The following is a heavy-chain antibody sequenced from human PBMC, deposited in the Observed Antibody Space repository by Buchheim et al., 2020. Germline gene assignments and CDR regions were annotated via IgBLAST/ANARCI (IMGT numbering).Heavy chain of an antibody. V-gene: IGHV4-34*01. Sequence: QVQLQQWGAGLLKPSETLSLTCAVYGGSFSGYYWSWIRQPPGKGLEWIGEINHSGSTNYNPSLKSRVTTSVDTSKNQFSLKLSSVTAADTAVYYCARWYTRDWYFDLWGRGTL. J-gene: IGHJ2*01. CDR1: GGSFSGYY. CDR2: INHSGST. CDR3: ARWYTRDWYFDL. D-gene: IGHD1-14*01.